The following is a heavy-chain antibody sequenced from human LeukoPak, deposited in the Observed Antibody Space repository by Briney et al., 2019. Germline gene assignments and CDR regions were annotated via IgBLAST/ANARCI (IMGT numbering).Heavy chain of an antibody. CDR2: INSNGGST. CDR3: AGGRGSYYDY. Sequence: GWAVTVSRLACRFTLSNYALHWVRPAPGKGVEYVSAINSNGGSTYYATSVKGTFTISRDNSKNTLYLQMGSLRAEDMAVYYWAGGRGSYYDYWGEGTLVTVSS. J-gene: IGHJ4*02. CDR1: RFTLSNYA. D-gene: IGHD3-16*01. V-gene: IGHV3-64*01.